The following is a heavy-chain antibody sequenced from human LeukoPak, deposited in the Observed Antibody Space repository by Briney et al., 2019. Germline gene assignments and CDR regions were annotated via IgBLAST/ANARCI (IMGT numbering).Heavy chain of an antibody. CDR1: GYSISSGYY. CDR2: IYHSGST. CDR3: ARGTVGGTPHFDY. V-gene: IGHV4-38-2*02. Sequence: SETLSLTCTVSGYSISSGYYWGWIRQPPGKGLEWIGSIYHSGSTYYNPSLKSRVTISVDTSKNQFSLKLSSVTAADTAVYYCARGTVGGTPHFDYWGQGTLVTVSS. J-gene: IGHJ4*02. D-gene: IGHD1-1*01.